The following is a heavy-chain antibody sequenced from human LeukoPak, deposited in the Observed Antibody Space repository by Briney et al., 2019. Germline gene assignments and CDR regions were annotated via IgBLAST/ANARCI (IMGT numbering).Heavy chain of an antibody. J-gene: IGHJ4*02. Sequence: SETLSLTCTVSGGSISSYYWSWIRQPPGKGLEWIGYIYYSGGTNYNPSLKSRVTISVDTSKNQFSLKLSSVTAADTAVYYCACGITMVRGVMPDYWGQGTLVTVSS. V-gene: IGHV4-59*01. CDR3: ACGITMVRGVMPDY. CDR2: IYYSGGT. CDR1: GGSISSYY. D-gene: IGHD3-10*01.